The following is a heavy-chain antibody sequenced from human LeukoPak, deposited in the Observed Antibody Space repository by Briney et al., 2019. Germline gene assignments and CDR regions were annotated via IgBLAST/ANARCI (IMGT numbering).Heavy chain of an antibody. Sequence: GGSLRLSCVASGFMLSNYWMTWVRRAPGKVLEWVANINGDGSEKHYVDSLEGRFTISRDNAKNSLYLQMDSLRAEDTALYYCARGSYHDYWGQGTLVTVSS. CDR2: INGDGSEK. CDR1: GFMLSNYW. J-gene: IGHJ4*02. D-gene: IGHD1-26*01. CDR3: ARGSYHDY. V-gene: IGHV3-7*03.